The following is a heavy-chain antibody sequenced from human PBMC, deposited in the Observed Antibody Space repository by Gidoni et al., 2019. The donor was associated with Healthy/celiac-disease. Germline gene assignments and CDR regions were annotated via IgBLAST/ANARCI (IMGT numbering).Heavy chain of an antibody. D-gene: IGHD6-19*01. CDR1: GFTFSSYS. V-gene: IGHV3-21*01. CDR2: ISSSSSYI. J-gene: IGHJ6*02. CDR3: ARDKWLDYYYYGMDV. Sequence: EVQLVESGGGLVKPGGSLRLSCAASGFTFSSYSMNWVRQAPGKGLEWVSSISSSSSYIYYADSVKGRFTISRDNAKNSLYLQMNSLRAEDTAVYYCARDKWLDYYYYGMDVWGQGTTVTVSS.